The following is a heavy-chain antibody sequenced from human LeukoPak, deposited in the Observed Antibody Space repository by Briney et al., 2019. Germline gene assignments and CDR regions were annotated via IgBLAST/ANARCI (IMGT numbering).Heavy chain of an antibody. CDR2: INPNSGGT. CDR3: ARAPYGSASSFDY. D-gene: IGHD3-10*01. V-gene: IGHV1-2*02. J-gene: IGHJ4*02. CDR1: GYTFAGYY. Sequence: ASVKVSCKASGYTFAGYYMHWVRQAPGQGLEWMGWINPNSGGTNYAQKFQGRVTMTRDTSISTAYMELSRLRSDDTAVYYCARAPYGSASSFDYWGQGTLVTVSS.